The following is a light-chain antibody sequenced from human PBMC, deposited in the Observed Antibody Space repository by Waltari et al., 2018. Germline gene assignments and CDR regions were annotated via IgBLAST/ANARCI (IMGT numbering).Light chain of an antibody. V-gene: IGKV4-1*01. CDR3: QQYYSTPPT. CDR1: QSILYSSNNKNY. CDR2: WAS. J-gene: IGKJ2*01. Sequence: DIVMTQSPDSLAVSLGERATINCKSSQSILYSSNNKNYLAWYQQKPGQPPKLLIYWASTRESGVHDRFSGSGSGTDFTLTISSLQAEDEAVYYCQQYYSTPPTFGQGTKLEIK.